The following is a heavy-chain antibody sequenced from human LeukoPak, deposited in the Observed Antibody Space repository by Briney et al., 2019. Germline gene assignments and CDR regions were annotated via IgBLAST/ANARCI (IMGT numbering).Heavy chain of an antibody. CDR3: ASFRLPITIFGEDAFDI. Sequence: SETLSLTCTVSGGSISSYYWSWIRQPAGKGLEWIGRIYTSGSTNYNPSLKSRVTMSVDTSKNQFSLKLSSVTAADTAVYYCASFRLPITIFGEDAFDIWGQETMVTVSS. CDR1: GGSISSYY. V-gene: IGHV4-4*07. CDR2: IYTSGST. D-gene: IGHD3-10*02. J-gene: IGHJ3*02.